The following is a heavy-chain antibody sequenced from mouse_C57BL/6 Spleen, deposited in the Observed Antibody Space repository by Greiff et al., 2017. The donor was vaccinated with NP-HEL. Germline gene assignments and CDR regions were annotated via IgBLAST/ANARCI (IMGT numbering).Heavy chain of an antibody. Sequence: QVQLKQSGAELVKPGASVKISCKASGYAFSSYWMNWVKQRPGKGLEWIGQIYPGDGDTNYNGKFKGKATLTVDKPSSTAYMQLSSLTSEDSAVYYCARAYYYGSSRYYFDYWGQGTTLTVSS. V-gene: IGHV1-80*01. D-gene: IGHD1-1*01. CDR1: GYAFSSYW. J-gene: IGHJ2*01. CDR3: ARAYYYGSSRYYFDY. CDR2: IYPGDGDT.